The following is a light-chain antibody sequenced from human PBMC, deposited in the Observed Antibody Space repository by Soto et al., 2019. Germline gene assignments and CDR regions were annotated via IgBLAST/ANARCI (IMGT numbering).Light chain of an antibody. V-gene: IGLV1-40*01. CDR1: SSNIGANYD. Sequence: QSVLTQPPSVSGAPGQRVTISCTGSSSNIGANYDVHWYQHLPGNAPKLLVYGDNNRPSGVPDRFSGSKSGTSVTLAIAGLHTGDEADYYCGTWDSSLSDVVFGGGTKLTVL. J-gene: IGLJ2*01. CDR3: GTWDSSLSDVV. CDR2: GDN.